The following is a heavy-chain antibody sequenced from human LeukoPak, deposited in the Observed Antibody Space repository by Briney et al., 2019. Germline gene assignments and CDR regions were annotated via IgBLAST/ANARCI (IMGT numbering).Heavy chain of an antibody. CDR3: AKDLTVVLRFLKWLPSPDAFDI. CDR2: ISGSGGST. J-gene: IGHJ3*02. Sequence: GGSLRLSCAASGFTFSSYAMSWIRQAPGKGLEWVSAISGSGGSTYYADSVKGRFTISRDNSKNTLYLQMNSLRAEDTAVYYCAKDLTVVLRFLKWLPSPDAFDIWGQGTMVTVSS. CDR1: GFTFSSYA. V-gene: IGHV3-23*01. D-gene: IGHD3-3*01.